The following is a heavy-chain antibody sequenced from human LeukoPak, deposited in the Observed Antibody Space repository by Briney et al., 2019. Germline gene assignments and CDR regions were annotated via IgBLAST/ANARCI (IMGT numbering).Heavy chain of an antibody. Sequence: SETLTLTCSVSSGSISSGTNYWSWIRQPAGKGLEWIGRIYTSGSTNYNPSLESRVTISVDTSKNQFSLNLSSVSTADTAVYYCARYNTAGYYFDYWGEGTLVTVSS. CDR3: ARYNTAGYYFDY. CDR2: IYTSGST. V-gene: IGHV4-61*02. D-gene: IGHD1-1*01. J-gene: IGHJ4*02. CDR1: SGSISSGTNY.